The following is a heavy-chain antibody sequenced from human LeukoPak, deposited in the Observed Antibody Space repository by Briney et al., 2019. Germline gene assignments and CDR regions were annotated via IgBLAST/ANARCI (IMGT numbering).Heavy chain of an antibody. D-gene: IGHD1-26*01. J-gene: IGHJ4*02. CDR2: MSPSSGNT. Sequence: ASVKVSCKASGYIFTTYDINWVRQAPGQGPEWLGWMSPSSGNTVLAQKFQGRVSMTRDTSIHTAYMELSSLTSDDTAVYYCTRGEGIVGSYWGQGTLVTVSS. CDR1: GYIFTTYD. V-gene: IGHV1-8*01. CDR3: TRGEGIVGSY.